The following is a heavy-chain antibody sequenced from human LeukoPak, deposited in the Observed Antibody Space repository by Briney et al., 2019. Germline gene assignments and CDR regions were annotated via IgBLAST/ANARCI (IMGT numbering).Heavy chain of an antibody. D-gene: IGHD6-13*01. Sequence: GGSLRLSCAASGFTFSSYEMNWVRQVPGKGLEWISYISSSGSTIYFADSVKSRFTISRDNAKNSLYLQMNSLRAEDTAVYYCARPSRPYRSSEYFQHWGQGTLVIVSS. CDR3: ARPSRPYRSSEYFQH. CDR1: GFTFSSYE. CDR2: ISSSGSTI. J-gene: IGHJ1*01. V-gene: IGHV3-48*03.